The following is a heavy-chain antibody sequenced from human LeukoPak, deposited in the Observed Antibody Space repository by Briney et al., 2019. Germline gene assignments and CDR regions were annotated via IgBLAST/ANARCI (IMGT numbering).Heavy chain of an antibody. J-gene: IGHJ5*02. Sequence: SETLSLTCAVSGYSISSGDYWGWIRQPPGKGLEWIGSIYHSGSTHYNPSLKSRVTISVDTSKNQFSLKLSSVTAADTAVYYCARNTTEVVTAKWFDPWGQGTLVTISS. CDR2: IYHSGST. CDR3: ARNTTEVVTAKWFDP. CDR1: GYSISSGDY. D-gene: IGHD2-21*02. V-gene: IGHV4-38-2*01.